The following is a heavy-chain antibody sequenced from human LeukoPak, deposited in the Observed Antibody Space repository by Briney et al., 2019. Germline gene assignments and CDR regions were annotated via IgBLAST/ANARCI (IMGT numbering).Heavy chain of an antibody. CDR2: ISTSSSTI. D-gene: IGHD6-6*01. J-gene: IGHJ6*02. CDR3: ARETSLYSSYGVDRYYGMDV. V-gene: IGHV3-48*02. CDR1: GFTFSSYG. Sequence: GGSLRLSCAASGFTFSSYGMNWVRQDPGKRLEWVSYISTSSSTIYYADSVKGRFTISRDNAKNSLYLQMNSLRDEDTAVYYCARETSLYSSYGVDRYYGMDVWGQGTTVTVSS.